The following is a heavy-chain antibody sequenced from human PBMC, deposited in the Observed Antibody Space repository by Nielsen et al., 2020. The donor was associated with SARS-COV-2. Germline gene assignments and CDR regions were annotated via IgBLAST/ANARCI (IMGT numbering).Heavy chain of an antibody. J-gene: IGHJ4*02. V-gene: IGHV4-4*02. CDR3: ARYTWAQTLIDY. D-gene: IGHD1-14*01. CDR2: IYHSGST. Sequence: WIRQPPGKGLEWIGEIYHSGSTNYNPSLKSRVTISVDKSKNQFSLKLGSVTAADTAVYYCARYTWAQTLIDYWGQGTLVTVSS.